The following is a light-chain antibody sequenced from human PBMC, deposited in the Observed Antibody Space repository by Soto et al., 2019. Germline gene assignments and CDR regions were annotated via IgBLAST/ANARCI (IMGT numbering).Light chain of an antibody. J-gene: IGKJ1*01. CDR2: AAS. Sequence: AIRMTQSPSSLSASTGDRVTITCRASQGISSYLAWYQQKPGKAPKLLIYAASTLQSGVPSRFSGSGSGTDFTLTISCLQSEDLATYYCQQDYSYPLTFGQGTKVEIK. CDR3: QQDYSYPLT. V-gene: IGKV1-8*01. CDR1: QGISSY.